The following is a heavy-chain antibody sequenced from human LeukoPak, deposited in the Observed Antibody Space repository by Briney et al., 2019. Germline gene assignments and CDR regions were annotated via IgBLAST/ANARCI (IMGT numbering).Heavy chain of an antibody. CDR1: GGSISSYY. V-gene: IGHV4-59*01. CDR2: IYYSGST. Sequence: SESLSLTCTVSGGSISSYYWSWIRQPPGKGLEWIGYIYYSGSTNYNPSLKSRVTISVDTSKNQFSLKLSSVTAADTAVYYCAREGGGSGVGAFDIWGQGTMVT. J-gene: IGHJ3*02. CDR3: AREGGGSGVGAFDI. D-gene: IGHD3-10*01.